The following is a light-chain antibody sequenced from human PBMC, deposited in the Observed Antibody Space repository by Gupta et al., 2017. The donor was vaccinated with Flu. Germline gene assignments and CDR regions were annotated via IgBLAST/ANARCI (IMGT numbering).Light chain of an antibody. V-gene: IGKV1-39*01. J-gene: IGKJ2*01. CDR1: QSINSY. CDR3: QQSYSALPT. Sequence: PSSLSASVGDIVTITVLSSQSINSYLNWYHQKPGKAPKLLIYAASRLQSGVPSQFSGSRSGTDFTLTISRLQPEDFATYYCQQSYSALPTFGEGTKLEI. CDR2: AAS.